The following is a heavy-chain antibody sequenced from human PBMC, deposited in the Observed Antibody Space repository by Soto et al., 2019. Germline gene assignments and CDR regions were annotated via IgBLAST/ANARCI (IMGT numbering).Heavy chain of an antibody. CDR1: GFTFSSYA. V-gene: IGHV3-23*01. D-gene: IGHD6-19*01. J-gene: IGHJ4*02. Sequence: VQLLESGGGLVQPGGSLRLSCAASGFTFSSYAMSWVRQAPGKGLEWVSAISGSGGSTYYADSVKGRFTISRDNSKNTLYLQMNSLRAEDTAVYYCAKLGGIEAVAERDFDYWGQGTLVTVSS. CDR2: ISGSGGST. CDR3: AKLGGIEAVAERDFDY.